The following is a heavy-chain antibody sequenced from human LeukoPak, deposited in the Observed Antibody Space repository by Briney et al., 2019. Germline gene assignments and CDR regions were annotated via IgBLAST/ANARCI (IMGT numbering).Heavy chain of an antibody. Sequence: GGSLRLSCTVSGFASSGYAMSWVRQAPGKGPEWVSSIGARGDVTYSADSVKGRFTISRDNSKRTLFLQMNSLRAEDTAVYYCAKVHYTASFPGSFPGRNYFDSWGQGSLVTVSP. CDR2: IGARGDVT. V-gene: IGHV3-23*01. D-gene: IGHD1-26*01. J-gene: IGHJ4*02. CDR3: AKVHYTASFPGSFPGRNYFDS. CDR1: GFASSGYA.